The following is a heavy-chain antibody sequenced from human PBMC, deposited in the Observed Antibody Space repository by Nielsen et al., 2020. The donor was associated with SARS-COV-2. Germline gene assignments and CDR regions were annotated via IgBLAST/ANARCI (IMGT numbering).Heavy chain of an antibody. CDR3: ASYGPSTGTGRFDY. CDR2: IYYSGST. V-gene: IGHV4-39*01. J-gene: IGHJ4*02. Sequence: SETLSLTCTVSGGSISSSSYYWGWIRQPPGKGLEWIGSIYYSGSTYYNPSLKSRVTISVDTSKNQFSLKLSSVTAADTAVYYCASYGPSTGTGRFDYWGQGTLVTVSS. D-gene: IGHD3-10*01. CDR1: GGSISSSSYY.